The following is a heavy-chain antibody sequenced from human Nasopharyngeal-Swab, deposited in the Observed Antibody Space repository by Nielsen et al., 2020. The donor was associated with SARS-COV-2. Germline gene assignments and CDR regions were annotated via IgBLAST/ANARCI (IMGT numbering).Heavy chain of an antibody. Sequence: GGSLRLSCAASGFTFSSYAMHWVRQAPGKGLEWVSGISWNSGSIGYADSVKGRFTISRDNAKNSLYLQMNSLRAEDTALYYCASRGGAAAGGQAFDIWGQGTMVTVSS. D-gene: IGHD6-13*01. CDR3: ASRGGAAAGGQAFDI. V-gene: IGHV3-9*01. J-gene: IGHJ3*02. CDR1: GFTFSSYA. CDR2: ISWNSGSI.